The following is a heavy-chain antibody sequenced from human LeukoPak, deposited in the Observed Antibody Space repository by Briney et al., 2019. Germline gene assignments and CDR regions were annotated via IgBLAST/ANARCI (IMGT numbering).Heavy chain of an antibody. V-gene: IGHV3-23*01. CDR1: GFTFSSYA. Sequence: HAGGSLRLSCAASGFTFSSYAMSWVRQAPGKGLEWVSAISGSGGSTYYADSVKGRFTISRDNSKNTLYLQMNSLRAEDTAVYYCAKDAAFNQWLVHPYYFDYWGQGTLVTVSS. J-gene: IGHJ4*02. D-gene: IGHD6-19*01. CDR2: ISGSGGST. CDR3: AKDAAFNQWLVHPYYFDY.